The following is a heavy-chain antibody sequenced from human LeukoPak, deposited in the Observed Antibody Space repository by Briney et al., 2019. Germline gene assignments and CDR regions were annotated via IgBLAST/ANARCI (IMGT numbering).Heavy chain of an antibody. J-gene: IGHJ4*02. Sequence: PGGSLRLSCTASGFTFSSYWMHWVRQAPGKGLVWVSRINSDGSSTSYADSVKGRFTISRDNAKNTLYLQMNSLRAEGTAVYYCARGGKNDYGDYVLDYWGQGTLVTVSS. D-gene: IGHD4-17*01. CDR3: ARGGKNDYGDYVLDY. CDR1: GFTFSSYW. CDR2: INSDGSST. V-gene: IGHV3-74*01.